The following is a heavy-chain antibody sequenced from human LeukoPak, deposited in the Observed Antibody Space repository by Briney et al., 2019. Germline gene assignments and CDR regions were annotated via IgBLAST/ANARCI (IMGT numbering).Heavy chain of an antibody. CDR3: ARVSSNWYYFDY. V-gene: IGHV3-66*01. Sequence: RAGGSLRLSCSASGFTFSSYAMHWVRQAPGKGLEWVSVIYSGGVTYSADSVKGRFTISRDNSKNTLYLQMNSLRAEDTAVYYCARVSSNWYYFDYWGQGTLVTVSS. CDR1: GFTFSSYA. CDR2: IYSGGVT. J-gene: IGHJ4*02. D-gene: IGHD6-13*01.